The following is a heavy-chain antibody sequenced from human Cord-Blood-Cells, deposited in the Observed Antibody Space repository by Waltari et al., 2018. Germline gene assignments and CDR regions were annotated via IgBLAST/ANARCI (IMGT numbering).Heavy chain of an antibody. V-gene: IGHV4-61*01. D-gene: IGHD7-27*01. Sequence: QVQLQESGPGLVEASVTLSLTCTPSGGSFSRGSYHWSWIRLPPGSGPAWIRDTTCRRSTPYTPPRTGRATTSIDTTKNRLPLTRSSVTATATAVYTCARTQLGIGDLDTWGQATMDTVPS. CDR2: TTCRRST. CDR1: GGSFSRGSYH. CDR3: ARTQLGIGDLDT. J-gene: IGHJ3*02.